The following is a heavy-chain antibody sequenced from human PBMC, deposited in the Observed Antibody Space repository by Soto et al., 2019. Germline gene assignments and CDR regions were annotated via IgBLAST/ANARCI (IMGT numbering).Heavy chain of an antibody. CDR2: SSPRGDTI. D-gene: IGHD6-19*01. CDR3: AKGPHTNVGWPSYFES. Sequence: PGGSLRLSCVASGFSLANYPMNWVRQTPGKGLEWISYSSPRGDTIYYADSVEGRFTISRDNARNSLSLHMSSLRDEDSALYYCAKGPHTNVGWPSYFESWGQGGPVTVPA. V-gene: IGHV3-48*02. J-gene: IGHJ4*02. CDR1: GFSLANYP.